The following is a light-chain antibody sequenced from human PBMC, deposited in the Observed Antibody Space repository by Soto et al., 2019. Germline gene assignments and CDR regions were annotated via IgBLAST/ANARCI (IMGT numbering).Light chain of an antibody. CDR3: QTWGTGFHVV. J-gene: IGLJ2*01. CDR2: LNSDGSH. V-gene: IGLV4-69*01. Sequence: QLVLTQSPSASASLGASVKVTCTLSSGHSSFDIAWHQQQPEKGPRFLMKLNSDGSHNRGDGIPDRFSGSSSGAERYLTISSLQSEDEADYYCQTWGTGFHVVFGGGTKL. CDR1: SGHSSFD.